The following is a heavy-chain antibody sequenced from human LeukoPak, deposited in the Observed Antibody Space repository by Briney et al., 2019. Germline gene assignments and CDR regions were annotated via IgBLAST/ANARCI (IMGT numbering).Heavy chain of an antibody. V-gene: IGHV1-18*01. CDR1: GYTFASYG. Sequence: ASVKVSCKASGYTFASYGITWVRQAPGQGLEWMGWISGHSGNTNYVQSLQGRVTMTTDTSTSTAYMELRSLRSDDTAVYYCVRGSADTPMAPIFYWGQGTLVTVSS. J-gene: IGHJ4*02. D-gene: IGHD5-18*01. CDR2: ISGHSGNT. CDR3: VRGSADTPMAPIFY.